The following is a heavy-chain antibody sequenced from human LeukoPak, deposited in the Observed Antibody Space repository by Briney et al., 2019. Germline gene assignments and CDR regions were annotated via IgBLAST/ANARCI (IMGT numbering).Heavy chain of an antibody. Sequence: GGSLRLSCAASGFTFSSYSMNWVRQAPGKGLEWVSYISSSSSTIYYADSVKGRFTISRDNAKNSLYLQMNSLRAEDTAVYYCARDSVAAAPNWFDPWGQGTLVTVSS. V-gene: IGHV3-48*04. J-gene: IGHJ5*02. CDR2: ISSSSSTI. CDR1: GFTFSSYS. D-gene: IGHD6-13*01. CDR3: ARDSVAAAPNWFDP.